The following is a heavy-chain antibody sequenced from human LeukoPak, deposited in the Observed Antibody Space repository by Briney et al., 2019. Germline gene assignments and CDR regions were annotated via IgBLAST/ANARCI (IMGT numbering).Heavy chain of an antibody. J-gene: IGHJ3*02. V-gene: IGHV3-23*01. CDR1: GFTFSSYA. CDR3: ARGRSYYDSSGSPKPADAFDI. D-gene: IGHD3-22*01. Sequence: GGSLRLSCAASGFTFSSYAMSWVRQAPGKGLEWVSAISGSGGSTYYADSVKGRFTISRDNSKNSLYLQMNSLRAEDTAVYYCARGRSYYDSSGSPKPADAFDIWGQGTMVTVSS. CDR2: ISGSGGST.